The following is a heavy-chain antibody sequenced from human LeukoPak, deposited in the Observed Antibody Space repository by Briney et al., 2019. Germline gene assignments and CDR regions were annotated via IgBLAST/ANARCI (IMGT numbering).Heavy chain of an antibody. CDR1: GGSISSSSYY. CDR3: ARQGDYDSSGYSSY. V-gene: IGHV4-39*01. CDR2: IYYSGST. Sequence: SETLSLTCTVSGGSISSSSYYWGWIRQPPGTGLEWIGSIYYSGSTYYNPSLKSRVTISVDTSKNQFSLKLSSVTAADTAVYYCARQGDYDSSGYSSYWGQGTLVTVSS. J-gene: IGHJ4*02. D-gene: IGHD3-22*01.